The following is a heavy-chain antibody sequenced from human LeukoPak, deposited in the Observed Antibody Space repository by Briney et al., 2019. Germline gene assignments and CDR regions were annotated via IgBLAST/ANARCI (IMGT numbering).Heavy chain of an antibody. CDR2: IIPIVGIA. CDR1: GGTFSSYA. D-gene: IGHD5-24*01. CDR3: ARDGEMATIYFDY. Sequence: ASVKVSCKASGGTFSSYALSWGRQAPGQGLEWMGTIIPIVGIANYAQKFQGRATITADKSTSTAYMELSSLRSEDTAVYYCARDGEMATIYFDYWGQGTLVTVSS. V-gene: IGHV1-69*04. J-gene: IGHJ4*02.